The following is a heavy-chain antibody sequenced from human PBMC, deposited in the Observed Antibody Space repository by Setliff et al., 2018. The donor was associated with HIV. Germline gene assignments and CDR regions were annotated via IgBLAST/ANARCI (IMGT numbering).Heavy chain of an antibody. CDR3: ARDLRNSNTLFGVLNFVFDL. Sequence: ASVKVSCKASGYTLSSHYIHWVRQAPGHRPEWVGWINPQTGGTNFAQKFQGRITMTSDTSVNTVFIELSRLKSDDTALYYCARDLRNSNTLFGVLNFVFDLWGQGTLVTVNS. CDR1: GYTLSSHY. J-gene: IGHJ4*02. CDR2: INPQTGGT. D-gene: IGHD3-3*01. V-gene: IGHV1-2*02.